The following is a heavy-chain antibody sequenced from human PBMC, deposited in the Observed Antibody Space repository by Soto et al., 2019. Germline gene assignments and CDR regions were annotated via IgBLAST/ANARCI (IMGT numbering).Heavy chain of an antibody. J-gene: IGHJ6*02. CDR2: INHSGSP. V-gene: IGHV4-34*01. D-gene: IGHD5-18*01. Sequence: SETLSLTCAVYGGSFSGYYWSWIRQPPGKGLEWIGEINHSGSPNYNPSLKSRVTISVDTSKNQFSLKLSSVTAADTAVYYCARDRGIQDYYYYGTDVWGQGTTVTVSS. CDR1: GGSFSGYY. CDR3: ARDRGIQDYYYYGTDV.